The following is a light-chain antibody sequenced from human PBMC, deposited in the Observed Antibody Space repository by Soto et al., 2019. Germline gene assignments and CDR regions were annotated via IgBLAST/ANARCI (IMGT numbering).Light chain of an antibody. CDR2: RDN. V-gene: IGLV1-44*01. J-gene: IGLJ3*02. Sequence: QSVLTQPPSASGTPGQRVSISCSGSSSNIGSNAVHWYQQFPGTAPRLLIYRDNQRPSGVPDRCPGSKSGTSASLVISGLQSEDEADYYCAAWNDRPYLWVFGGGTQVTVL. CDR1: SSNIGSNA. CDR3: AAWNDRPYLWV.